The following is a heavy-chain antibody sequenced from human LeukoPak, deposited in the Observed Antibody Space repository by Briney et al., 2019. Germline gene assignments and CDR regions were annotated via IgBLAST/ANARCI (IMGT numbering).Heavy chain of an antibody. CDR1: GGTFSSYA. Sequence: GASVTVSCKASGGTFSSYAISWVRQAPGQGLEWMGGIIPIFGTANYAQKFQGRVTITADESTSTAYMELSSLRSEDTAVYYCARDRKDCSGGSCYLTSYYFDYWGQGTLVTVSS. D-gene: IGHD2-15*01. J-gene: IGHJ4*02. CDR2: IIPIFGTA. V-gene: IGHV1-69*13. CDR3: ARDRKDCSGGSCYLTSYYFDY.